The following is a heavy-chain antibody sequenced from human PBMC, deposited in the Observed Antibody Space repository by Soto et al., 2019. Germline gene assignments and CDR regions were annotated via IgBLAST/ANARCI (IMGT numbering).Heavy chain of an antibody. J-gene: IGHJ4*02. CDR3: ARVSTQIAPHNDY. D-gene: IGHD6-6*01. CDR1: GYTFSTYA. CDR2: ISAYNGNT. V-gene: IGHV1-18*01. Sequence: ASVKVSCKASGYTFSTYAITWVRQAPGQGLEWMGWISAYNGNTNYAQKLQGRVTMTTDTSTSTAYMELRRLRSDDTAVYYCARVSTQIAPHNDYWGQAPLVTVSS.